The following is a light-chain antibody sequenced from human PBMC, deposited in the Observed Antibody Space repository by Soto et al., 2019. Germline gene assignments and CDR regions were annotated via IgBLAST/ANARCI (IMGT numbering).Light chain of an antibody. J-gene: IGKJ1*01. CDR2: DAS. V-gene: IGKV3-11*01. Sequence: EIVLTQSPATLSLSPGERATLSCRASQSVSSYLAWYQQKPGQAPRLLIYDASNRATGIPARFSGSGSGTDFTLTISRLEPEDFAVYYCQQSSNWPGTFGQGTKVEIK. CDR1: QSVSSY. CDR3: QQSSNWPGT.